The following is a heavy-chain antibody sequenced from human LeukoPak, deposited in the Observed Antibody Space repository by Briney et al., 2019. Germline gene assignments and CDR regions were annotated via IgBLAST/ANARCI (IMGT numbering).Heavy chain of an antibody. CDR2: IYYSGST. D-gene: IGHD3-3*01. Sequence: SETLSLTCTVSGGSISSYYWSWIRQPPGKGLEWIGYIYYSGSTNYNPSLKSRVTISVDTSKNQFSLKLSSVTAADTAVYYCARAPHDFWSGYYFDYWGQGTLVTVSS. CDR3: ARAPHDFWSGYYFDY. V-gene: IGHV4-59*01. CDR1: GGSISSYY. J-gene: IGHJ4*02.